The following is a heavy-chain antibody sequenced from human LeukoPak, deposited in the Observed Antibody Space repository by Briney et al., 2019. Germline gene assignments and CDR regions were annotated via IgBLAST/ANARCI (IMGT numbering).Heavy chain of an antibody. CDR1: GFTFSSYG. D-gene: IGHD3-3*01. V-gene: IGHV3-30-3*01. J-gene: IGHJ4*02. CDR3: ANTYYAFWSGSF. CDR2: ISYDESKK. Sequence: GGSLRLSCAGSGFTFSSYGIHWVRQAPGKGLEWVTVISYDESKKYYADSVKGRFTISRDNSKNTVYLQMNSLRAEDTAVYYCANTYYAFWSGSFWGQGTLVTVSS.